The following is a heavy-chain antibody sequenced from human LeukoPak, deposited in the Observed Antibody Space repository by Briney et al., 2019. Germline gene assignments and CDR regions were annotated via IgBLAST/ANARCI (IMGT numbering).Heavy chain of an antibody. CDR1: GFTVSSNY. CDR2: ISSSSSYI. CDR3: ARGSSNVAARNNWFDP. V-gene: IGHV3-21*01. Sequence: PGGSLRLSCAASGFTVSSNYMSWVRQAPGKGLEWVSSISSSSSYIYYADSVKGRFTISRDNAKNSLYLQMNSLRAEDTAVYYCARGSSNVAARNNWFDPWGQGTLVTVSS. J-gene: IGHJ5*02. D-gene: IGHD6-6*01.